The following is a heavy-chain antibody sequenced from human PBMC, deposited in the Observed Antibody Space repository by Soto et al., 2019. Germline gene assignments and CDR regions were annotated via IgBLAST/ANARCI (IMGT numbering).Heavy chain of an antibody. CDR2: IIPIFGTA. D-gene: IGHD3-22*01. V-gene: IGHV1-69*06. J-gene: IGHJ5*02. Sequence: SLKVSCKASGGTFSSYAISWVRQAPGQGLEWMGGIIPIFGTANYAQKFQGRVTITADKSTSTAYMELSSLRSEDTAVYYCAAYCDTMTCTHFHGYSCGQGTQVTVSS. CDR1: GGTFSSYA. CDR3: AAYCDTMTCTHFHGYS.